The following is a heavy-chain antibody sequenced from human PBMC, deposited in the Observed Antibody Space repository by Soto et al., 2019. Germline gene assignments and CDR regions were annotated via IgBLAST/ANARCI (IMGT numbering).Heavy chain of an antibody. CDR2: INAGNGNT. J-gene: IGHJ4*02. V-gene: IGHV1-3*01. CDR3: ARVPGCPDGPGDY. Sequence: QVQLEQPGAEVKKPGASVKVSCKASGYTFTSYAMHLVRQAPGQRLEWMGWINAGNGNTKYSQKFQGRGTITRDTTASTANMELSSLRSEDTAVYYCARVPGCPDGPGDYWGQGTLVTVSS. CDR1: GYTFTSYA.